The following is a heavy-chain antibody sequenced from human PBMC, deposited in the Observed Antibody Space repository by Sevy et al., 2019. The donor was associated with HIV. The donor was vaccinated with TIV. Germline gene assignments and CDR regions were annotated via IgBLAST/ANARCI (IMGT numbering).Heavy chain of an antibody. CDR1: GFTFSSYS. V-gene: IGHV3-21*01. CDR2: ISSSSSYI. D-gene: IGHD3-9*01. CDR3: ARDARYLIRYFDWPHNWFDP. Sequence: GGSLRLSCAASGFTFSSYSMNWVRQAPGKGLEWVSSISSSSSYIYYADSVKGRFTISRDNAKNSLYLQMNSLRAEDTAVYYCARDARYLIRYFDWPHNWFDPWGQGTLVTVSS. J-gene: IGHJ5*02.